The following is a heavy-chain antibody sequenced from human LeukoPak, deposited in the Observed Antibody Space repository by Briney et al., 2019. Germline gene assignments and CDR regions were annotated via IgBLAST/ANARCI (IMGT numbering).Heavy chain of an antibody. J-gene: IGHJ4*02. CDR2: IYTSGST. CDR1: GGSISSGSYY. Sequence: PSQTLSLTCTVSGGSISSGSYYWSWIRQPAGKGLEWIGRIYTSGSTNYNPSLKSRVTIPVDTSKNQFSLKLSSVTAADTAVYYCARYDISGYYFFWGQGTLVTVSS. CDR3: ARYDISGYYFF. D-gene: IGHD3-22*01. V-gene: IGHV4-61*02.